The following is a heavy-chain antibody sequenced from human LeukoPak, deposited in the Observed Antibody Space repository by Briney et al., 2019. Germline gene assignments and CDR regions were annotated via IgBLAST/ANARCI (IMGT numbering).Heavy chain of an antibody. Sequence: PRGSLRLSCAVYGFTLSSYAMSWVRQPPGKWLEWVSAIRGSGGRTYYADAVKGRFTISRENSKKTLYLQMNSLRAEDTAVYYCSKDRYGGDYNYYGMDVWGQGTTVTVSS. CDR2: IRGSGGRT. J-gene: IGHJ6*02. CDR1: GFTLSSYA. CDR3: SKDRYGGDYNYYGMDV. D-gene: IGHD3-16*01. V-gene: IGHV3-23*01.